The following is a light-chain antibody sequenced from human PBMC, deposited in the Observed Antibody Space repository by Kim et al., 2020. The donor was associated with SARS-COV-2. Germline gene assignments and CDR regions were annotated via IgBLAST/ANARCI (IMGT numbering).Light chain of an antibody. CDR1: SSDVGAYNY. CDR2: DVS. Sequence: QSALTQPASVSGSPGKSITISCTGTSSDVGAYNYVSWYQHHPGKAPKLMIYDVSARPSGVSNRFSGSKSGNTASLTISVLQAEDESDYYCSSHTTTSTWVFGGGTQLTVL. V-gene: IGLV2-14*03. CDR3: SSHTTTSTWV. J-gene: IGLJ3*02.